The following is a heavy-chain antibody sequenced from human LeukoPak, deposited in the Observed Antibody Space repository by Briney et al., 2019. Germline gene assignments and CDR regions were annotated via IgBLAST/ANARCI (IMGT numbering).Heavy chain of an antibody. J-gene: IGHJ4*02. Sequence: TSSETLSLTCTVSGGSISSYYWGWIRQPPGKGLEWIGSIYHSGSTYYNPSLKSRVTISVDTSKNQFSLKLSSVTAADTAVYYCAREGYYYDSSGYPGYWGQGTLVTVSS. CDR1: GGSISSYY. CDR3: AREGYYYDSSGYPGY. V-gene: IGHV4-38-2*02. D-gene: IGHD3-22*01. CDR2: IYHSGST.